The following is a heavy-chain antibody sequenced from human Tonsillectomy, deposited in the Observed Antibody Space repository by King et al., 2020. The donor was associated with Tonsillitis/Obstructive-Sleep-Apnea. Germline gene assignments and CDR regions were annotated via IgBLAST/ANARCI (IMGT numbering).Heavy chain of an antibody. D-gene: IGHD2/OR15-2a*01. V-gene: IGHV4-34*01. Sequence: VQLQQWGAGLLKPSETLSLTCAVYGGSFSGYYWSWIRQPPGKGLEWIGEINHSGSTNYNPSLKSRVTLSIDTSKNQFSLKLSSVTAADTAVYYCARETENLLGAFDIWGQGTMVTVSS. CDR1: GGSFSGYY. CDR2: INHSGST. CDR3: ARETENLLGAFDI. J-gene: IGHJ3*02.